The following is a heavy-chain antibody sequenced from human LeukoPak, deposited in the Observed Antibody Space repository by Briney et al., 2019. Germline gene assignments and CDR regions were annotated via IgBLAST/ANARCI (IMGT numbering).Heavy chain of an antibody. CDR3: ARVLSAAGTLAFDI. CDR2: ISAYNGNT. CDR1: GYTFTSYG. D-gene: IGHD6-13*01. V-gene: IGHV1-18*01. Sequence: ASVKVSCKASGYTFTSYGISWVRQAPGQGLEWMGWISAYNGNTNHAQKLQGRVTMTTDTSTSTAYMELRSLRSDDTAVYYCARVLSAAGTLAFDIWSQGTTVTVSS. J-gene: IGHJ3*02.